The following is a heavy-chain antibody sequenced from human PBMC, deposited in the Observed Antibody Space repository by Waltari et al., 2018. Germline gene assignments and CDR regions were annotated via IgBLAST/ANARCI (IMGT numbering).Heavy chain of an antibody. CDR1: GYTFTGYY. Sequence: QVQLVQSGAEVKKPGASVKVTCKASGYTFTGYYMHWVRQAPGQGLEWMGWINPNSGGTNYAQKFQGRVTMTRDTSISTAYMELSRLRSDDTAVYYCARDYCSGGSCYGGGYWGQGTLVTVSS. V-gene: IGHV1-2*02. D-gene: IGHD2-15*01. CDR3: ARDYCSGGSCYGGGY. CDR2: INPNSGGT. J-gene: IGHJ4*02.